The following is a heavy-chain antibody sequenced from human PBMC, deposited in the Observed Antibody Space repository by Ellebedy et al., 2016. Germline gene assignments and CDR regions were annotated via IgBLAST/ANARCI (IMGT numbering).Heavy chain of an antibody. Sequence: SETLSLTCNISGGSVSSDYWNWIRRPTGEGLEWIGYVFHTGTSYYNPSLKSRVTMSVDTSKSQFSLRLTSVSAADTAVYYCAKWNGDWHAFDVWGQGKMVTVSS. CDR3: AKWNGDWHAFDV. CDR1: GGSVSSDY. CDR2: VFHTGTS. V-gene: IGHV4-59*02. J-gene: IGHJ3*01. D-gene: IGHD1-1*01.